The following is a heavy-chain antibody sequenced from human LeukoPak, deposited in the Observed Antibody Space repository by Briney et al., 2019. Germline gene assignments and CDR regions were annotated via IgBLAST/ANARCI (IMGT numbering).Heavy chain of an antibody. CDR1: RFTFSGYA. V-gene: IGHV3-30*15. Sequence: PGGSLRLSCAASRFTFSGYAIHWVRQAPGKGLEWVAVISYDGNNKYYADSVKGRFTISRDNSKNTLYLQMSSLRPEDTAVYYCARDTTEYSYGPIDSWGQGTLVTVSS. D-gene: IGHD5-18*01. CDR2: ISYDGNNK. CDR3: ARDTTEYSYGPIDS. J-gene: IGHJ4*02.